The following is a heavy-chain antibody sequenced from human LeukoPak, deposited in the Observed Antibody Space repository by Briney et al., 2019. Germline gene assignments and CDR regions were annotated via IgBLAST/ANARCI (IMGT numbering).Heavy chain of an antibody. CDR2: ISAYNGNT. CDR3: ARVASVGATRDAFDI. D-gene: IGHD1-26*01. CDR1: GYTFTDYY. V-gene: IGHV1-18*04. Sequence: ASVKVSCKSSGYTFTDYYIHWVRQAPGQGPEWMGWISAYNGNTNYAQKLQGRVTMTTDTSTSTAYMELRSLRSDDTAVYYCARVASVGATRDAFDIWGQGTMVTASS. J-gene: IGHJ3*02.